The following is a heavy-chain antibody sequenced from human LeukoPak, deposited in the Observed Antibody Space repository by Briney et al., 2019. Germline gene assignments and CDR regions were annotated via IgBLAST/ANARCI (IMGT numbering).Heavy chain of an antibody. CDR3: ARAMYGQRGFFDY. J-gene: IGHJ4*02. Sequence: SETLSLTCAVSGGSISSGGYSWSWIRQPPGKGLEWIGYIYHSGSTYYNPSLKSRVTISVDRPKNQFSLKLSSVTAADTAVYYCARAMYGQRGFFDYWGQGTLVTVSS. V-gene: IGHV4-30-2*01. CDR2: IYHSGST. CDR1: GGSISSGGYS. D-gene: IGHD2-8*01.